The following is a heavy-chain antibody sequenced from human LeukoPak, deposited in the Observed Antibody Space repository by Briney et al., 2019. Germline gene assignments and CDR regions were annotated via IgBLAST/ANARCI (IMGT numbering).Heavy chain of an antibody. J-gene: IGHJ4*02. CDR2: ISWDGGST. Sequence: GGSLRLSCAASGFTFDDYTMHWVRQAPGKGLEWVSLISWDGGSTYYADSVKGRFTISRDNSKNSLYLQMNSLRTEDTALYYCAKDTAREYYYGSGSYIGYFDYWGQGTLVTVSS. D-gene: IGHD3-10*01. CDR1: GFTFDDYT. CDR3: AKDTAREYYYGSGSYIGYFDY. V-gene: IGHV3-43*01.